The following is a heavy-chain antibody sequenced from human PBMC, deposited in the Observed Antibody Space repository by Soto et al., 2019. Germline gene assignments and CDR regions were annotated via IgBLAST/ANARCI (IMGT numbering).Heavy chain of an antibody. CDR3: ARVLPGDGYYAFDI. CDR1: GFTVSSNY. J-gene: IGHJ3*02. Sequence: EVQLVESGGGLIQPGGSLRLSCAASGFTVSSNYMNWVRQAPGKGLEWVSVVYSGGSTYYADSVKGRFTVSRDNSKNTLYLQMNSLRADDTAVYYCARVLPGDGYYAFDIWGQWTMVTVSS. V-gene: IGHV3-53*01. D-gene: IGHD1-26*01. CDR2: VYSGGST.